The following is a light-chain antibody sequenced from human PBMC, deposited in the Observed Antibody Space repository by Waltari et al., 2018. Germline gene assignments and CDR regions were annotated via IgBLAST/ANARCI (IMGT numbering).Light chain of an antibody. CDR1: QSISNY. Sequence: DIQMTQSPSTLYASVGDRVTITCRASQSISNYLAWYQQTPGMAPRPLIYKASSLESGVPSRFSGSGAGTEFTLTISSLQPDDFATYFCQEYDTHYTFGQGTKLEVK. J-gene: IGKJ2*01. CDR2: KAS. V-gene: IGKV1-5*03. CDR3: QEYDTHYT.